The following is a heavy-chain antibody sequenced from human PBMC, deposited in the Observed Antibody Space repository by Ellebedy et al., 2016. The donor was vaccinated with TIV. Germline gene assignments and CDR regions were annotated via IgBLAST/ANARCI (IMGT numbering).Heavy chain of an antibody. Sequence: GESLKISCAASGFTFSGSYMNWIRQAPGKGLEWLSYINGSGSDINYADSVKGRFTVSRDNAKNSLYLQMNSLRAEDTAVYYCARGGGYHNMDPWGQGTTVTVSS. V-gene: IGHV3-11*06. CDR3: ARGGGYHNMDP. CDR1: GFTFSGSY. J-gene: IGHJ6*02. CDR2: INGSGSDI. D-gene: IGHD3-10*01.